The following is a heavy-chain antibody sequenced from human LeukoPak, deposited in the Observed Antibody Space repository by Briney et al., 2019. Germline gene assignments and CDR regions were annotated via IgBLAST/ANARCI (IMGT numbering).Heavy chain of an antibody. CDR3: ARDHYDILTGYYPSHY. V-gene: IGHV3-11*01. CDR1: GFTFSDYY. J-gene: IGHJ4*02. Sequence: GGSLRLSCAASGFTFSDYYMSWIRQAPGKGLEWVSYISSSGSTIYYADSVKGRFTISRDNAKNSLYLQMNSLRAEDTAVYYCARDHYDILTGYYPSHYWGQGTLVTVSS. CDR2: ISSSGSTI. D-gene: IGHD3-9*01.